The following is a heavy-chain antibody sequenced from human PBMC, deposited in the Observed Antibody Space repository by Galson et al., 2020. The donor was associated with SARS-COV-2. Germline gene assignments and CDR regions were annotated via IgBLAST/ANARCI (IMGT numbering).Heavy chain of an antibody. CDR2: ISYDGSNK. CDR1: GFTFSSYA. D-gene: IGHD7-27*01. J-gene: IGHJ6*02. CDR3: ARANWGCYYYGMDV. Sequence: GGTLSLSCAASGFTFSSYAMHWVRQAPGKGLEWVAVISYDGSNKYYADSVKGRFTISRDNSKNTLYLQMNSLRAEDTAVYYCARANWGCYYYGMDVWGQGATVTVSS. V-gene: IGHV3-30*04.